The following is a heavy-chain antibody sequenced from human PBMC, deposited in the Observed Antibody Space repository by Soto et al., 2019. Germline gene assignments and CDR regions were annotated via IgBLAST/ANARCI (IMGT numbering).Heavy chain of an antibody. Sequence: GGSLRLSCAAPGFTFSSYAMSWVRQAPGKGLEWVSAITGSGGSTYSADSVKGRFTISRDNSKNSLYLQMNSLRAEDTALYYCARGHGTYYYDSSGYRDAFDIWGQGTMVTVSS. V-gene: IGHV3-23*01. J-gene: IGHJ3*02. CDR2: ITGSGGST. CDR3: ARGHGTYYYDSSGYRDAFDI. D-gene: IGHD3-22*01. CDR1: GFTFSSYA.